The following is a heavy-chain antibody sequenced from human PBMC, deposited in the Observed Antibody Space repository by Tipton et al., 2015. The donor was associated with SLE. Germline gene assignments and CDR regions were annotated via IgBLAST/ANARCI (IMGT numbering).Heavy chain of an antibody. CDR1: GYSISSGFY. J-gene: IGHJ4*02. CDR3: ARTHYYDHTGYSLLDY. Sequence: TLSLTCNVSGYSISSGFYWAWIRQTPGKGLEWIGSIYHTGTTYYNPSLKSRITISVDTSKNQFSLKLSSVTAADTAVYYCARTHYYDHTGYSLLDYWGQGTLVTVSS. D-gene: IGHD3-22*01. CDR2: IYHTGTT. V-gene: IGHV4-38-2*02.